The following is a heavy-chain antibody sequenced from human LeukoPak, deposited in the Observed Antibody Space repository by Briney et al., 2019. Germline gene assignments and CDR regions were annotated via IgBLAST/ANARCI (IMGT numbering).Heavy chain of an antibody. CDR1: GFTFSSYE. CDR2: ISSSGSTI. Sequence: GGSLRLXCAASGFTFSSYEMNWVRQAPGKGLEWVSYISSSGSTIYYADSVKGRFTISRDNAKNSLYLQMNSLRAEDTAVYYCAGVPRLVEMATTIDYWGQGTLVTVSS. D-gene: IGHD5-24*01. V-gene: IGHV3-48*03. J-gene: IGHJ4*02. CDR3: AGVPRLVEMATTIDY.